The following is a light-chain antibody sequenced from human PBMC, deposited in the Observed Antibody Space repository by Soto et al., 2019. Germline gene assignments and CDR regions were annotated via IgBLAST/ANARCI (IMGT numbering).Light chain of an antibody. Sequence: QSVLTQPASVSGSPGQSITISCTGTSSDVGNYNLVSWFQQHPGKAPKLMIYEVNKGPSGVSNRFSGSKSGNTASLTISGLQADDEAEYYCCSYAGSISWVFGGGTKVTVL. CDR3: CSYAGSISWV. CDR1: SSDVGNYNL. V-gene: IGLV2-23*02. J-gene: IGLJ3*02. CDR2: EVN.